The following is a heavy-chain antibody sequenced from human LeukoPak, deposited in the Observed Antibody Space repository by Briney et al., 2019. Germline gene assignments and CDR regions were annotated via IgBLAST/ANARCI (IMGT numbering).Heavy chain of an antibody. CDR3: AKNPSLGTYYRFDS. V-gene: IGHV3-23*01. J-gene: IGHJ5*01. Sequence: GGSLRPSCTASGFTFINYAVSWVRQAPGKGLEWVSAISGSGGTTYYADSVKGRFTISRDNSKNTLYLEMNSLRAEDTAVYYCAKNPSLGTYYRFDSWGQGTLVTVSS. CDR2: ISGSGGTT. CDR1: GFTFINYA. D-gene: IGHD1-26*01.